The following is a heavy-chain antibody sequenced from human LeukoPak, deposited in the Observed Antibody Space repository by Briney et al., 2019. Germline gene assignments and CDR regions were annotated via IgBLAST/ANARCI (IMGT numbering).Heavy chain of an antibody. CDR2: ISYDGRQN. D-gene: IGHD2-8*01. V-gene: IGHV3-30*04. CDR1: GFTFSIYA. Sequence: GRSLRLSCAASGFTFSIYAMNWVRQAPGKGLEWVAVISYDGRQNYYADSVKGRFTISRDNSKNTLYLQMNSLRDEDSAAYYCARVYLERLTAGYFDHWGQGTWVTVSP. CDR3: ARVYLERLTAGYFDH. J-gene: IGHJ4*02.